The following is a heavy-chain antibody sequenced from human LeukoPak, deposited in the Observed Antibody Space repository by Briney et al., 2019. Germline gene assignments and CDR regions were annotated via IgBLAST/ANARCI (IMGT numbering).Heavy chain of an antibody. CDR3: VRAGGGYSFDS. CDR1: GVSISGFY. V-gene: IGHV4-59*01. CDR2: IYHGGRT. Sequence: SETLSLTCTVSGVSISGFYWSWVRQPPGEGLEWIGYIYHGGRTDYSPSLKSRVTISVDTSKNQLSLRLSSVATADTAVYYCVRAGGGYSFDSWGRGTLVTVSS. J-gene: IGHJ4*02. D-gene: IGHD5-18*01.